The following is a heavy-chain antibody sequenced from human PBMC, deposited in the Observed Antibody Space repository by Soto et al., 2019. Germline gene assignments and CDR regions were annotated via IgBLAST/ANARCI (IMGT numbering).Heavy chain of an antibody. D-gene: IGHD7-27*01. CDR2: IYSGGST. V-gene: IGHV3-53*01. CDR3: ARDRNGDGDAFDI. J-gene: IGHJ3*02. Sequence: GGSLRLSCAASGFTVSSNYMSWVRQAPGKGLEWVSVIYSGGSTYYADSVKGRFTISRDNSKNTLYLQMNSLRAEDTAVYSCARDRNGDGDAFDIWGQGTMVTVSS. CDR1: GFTVSSNY.